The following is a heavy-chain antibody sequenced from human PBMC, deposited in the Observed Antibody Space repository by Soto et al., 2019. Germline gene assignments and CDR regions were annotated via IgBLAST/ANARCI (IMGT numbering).Heavy chain of an antibody. V-gene: IGHV3-23*01. CDR2: ISASGAIT. CDR1: GFTFSKYD. CDR3: VRTSLVVAAATREDY. Sequence: PGGSLRLSCAASGFTFSKYDMTWVRQAPGKGLDWVSTISASGAITYYADSVKGRFTISRDNAKNTLYLQMNSLRAEDTAVYYCVRTSLVVAAATREDYWGQGTLVTVSS. J-gene: IGHJ4*02. D-gene: IGHD2-15*01.